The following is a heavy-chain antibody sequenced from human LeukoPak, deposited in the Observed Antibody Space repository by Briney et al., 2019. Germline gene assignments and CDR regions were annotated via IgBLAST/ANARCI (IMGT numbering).Heavy chain of an antibody. D-gene: IGHD3-10*01. Sequence: PSETLSLTCAVSGSSISSGYYWGWIRQPPGKGLEWIGSVYHSGSTYYNPSLKSRVTISVDTSKNQFSLKLSSVTAADTAVYYCSRDLSPLWFGELDSWGQGTLVTVSS. J-gene: IGHJ5*01. CDR1: GSSISSGYY. CDR2: VYHSGST. V-gene: IGHV4-38-2*02. CDR3: SRDLSPLWFGELDS.